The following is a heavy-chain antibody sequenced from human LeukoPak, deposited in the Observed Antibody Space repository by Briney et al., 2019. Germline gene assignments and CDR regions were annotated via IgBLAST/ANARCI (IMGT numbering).Heavy chain of an antibody. CDR2: ISSNGGST. CDR1: GFTFSSYA. V-gene: IGHV3-64*01. CDR3: ARVAAAGSSDY. D-gene: IGHD6-13*01. J-gene: IGHJ4*02. Sequence: GGSLRLSCAASGFTFSSYAMHWVRQAPGKGLGYVSAISSNGGSTYYANSVKGRFTISRDNSKNTLYLQMGSLRAEDMAVYYRARVAAAGSSDYGGQGTLVTVSA.